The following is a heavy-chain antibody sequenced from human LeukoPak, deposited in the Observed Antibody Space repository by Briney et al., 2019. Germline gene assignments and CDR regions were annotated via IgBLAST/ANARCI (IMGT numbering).Heavy chain of an antibody. V-gene: IGHV3-30*04. D-gene: IGHD1-20*01. CDR3: ARANRDDRAGGDYYMDV. Sequence: LTLSCAASTFTISSYAMHWVRQAPGKGLEWGAVISYDGSNKYYADSVKGRITIYRDTSKNTLYLQRNSLRAKDTAVYYSARANRDDRAGGDYYMDVWGKGTTVTVSS. J-gene: IGHJ6*03. CDR1: TFTISSYA. CDR2: ISYDGSNK.